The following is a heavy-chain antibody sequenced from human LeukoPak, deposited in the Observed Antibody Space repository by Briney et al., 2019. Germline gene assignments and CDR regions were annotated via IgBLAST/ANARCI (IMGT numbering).Heavy chain of an antibody. D-gene: IGHD6-13*01. Sequence: ASVKVSCKVSGYTLTELSMHWVRQAPGKGLEWMGGFDPEDGETIYAQKFQGRVTMTEDTSTDTAYMELSSLRSEDTAVYYCARDSSSWFRYYYYGMDVWGQGTTVTVSS. CDR1: GYTLTELS. CDR3: ARDSSSWFRYYYYGMDV. CDR2: FDPEDGET. J-gene: IGHJ6*02. V-gene: IGHV1-24*01.